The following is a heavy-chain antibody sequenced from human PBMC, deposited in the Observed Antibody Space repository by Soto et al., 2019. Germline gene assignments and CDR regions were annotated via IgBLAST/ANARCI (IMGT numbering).Heavy chain of an antibody. Sequence: QVQLVQSGSEVKKPGASVKVSCKASGYTFATYGITWVRQAPGQGLEWVAWISVNTGDTKYAQKLQGRVTLTTDTFPTTAYMELRGLTSDDTAIYYCARARAEYSSSFSYYFDSWGQGTLVTVSS. CDR2: ISVNTGDT. CDR1: GYTFATYG. J-gene: IGHJ4*02. D-gene: IGHD6-6*01. V-gene: IGHV1-18*01. CDR3: ARARAEYSSSFSYYFDS.